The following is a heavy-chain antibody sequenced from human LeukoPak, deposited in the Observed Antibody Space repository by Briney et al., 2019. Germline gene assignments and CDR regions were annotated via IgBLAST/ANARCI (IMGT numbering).Heavy chain of an antibody. CDR3: ASQRRYCSSTSCYWFDP. CDR2: IYYSGST. CDR1: GGSISSSSYY. V-gene: IGHV4-39*01. D-gene: IGHD2-2*01. Sequence: SETLSLTCTVSGGSISSSSYYWGWIRQPRGKGLEWIGSIYYSGSTYYNPSLKSRVTISVDTSKNQFSLKLSSVTAADTAVYYCASQRRYCSSTSCYWFDPWGQGTLVTVSS. J-gene: IGHJ5*02.